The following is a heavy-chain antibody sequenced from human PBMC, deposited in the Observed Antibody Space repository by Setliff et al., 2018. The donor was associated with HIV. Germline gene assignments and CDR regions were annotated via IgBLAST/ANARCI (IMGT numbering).Heavy chain of an antibody. Sequence: PGGSLRLSCAASGFTFSDYYMSWIRQAPGKGLEWVSYISSSSSYTNYADSVKGRFTISRDNAKNSLYLQMNSLRAEDTAVYYCARGPTGTSYYYYYMDVWGKGTTVTVS. J-gene: IGHJ6*03. D-gene: IGHD1-1*01. CDR3: ARGPTGTSYYYYYMDV. CDR1: GFTFSDYY. V-gene: IGHV3-11*05. CDR2: ISSSSSYT.